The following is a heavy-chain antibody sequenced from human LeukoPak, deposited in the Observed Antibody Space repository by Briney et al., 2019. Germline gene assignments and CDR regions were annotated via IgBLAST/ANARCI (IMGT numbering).Heavy chain of an antibody. CDR3: ARLMVGQAGVGATHFDF. CDR2: IRHDGSEK. J-gene: IGHJ4*02. V-gene: IGHV3-30*02. Sequence: PGGSLRLSCVASGFTFSNYGMHWVRQAPGKGLEWLTFIRHDGSEKYYADSVKGRFTISGDNSKNTLYLQVNSLGAEDTAMYYCARLMVGQAGVGATHFDFWGQGTLVTVSS. CDR1: GFTFSNYG. D-gene: IGHD1-26*01.